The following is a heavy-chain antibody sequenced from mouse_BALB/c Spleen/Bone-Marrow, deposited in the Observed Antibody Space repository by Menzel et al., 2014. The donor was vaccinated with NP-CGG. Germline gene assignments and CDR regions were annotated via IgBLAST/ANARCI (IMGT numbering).Heavy chain of an antibody. V-gene: IGHV4-1*02. CDR1: GFDFSGFW. D-gene: IGHD2-3*01. J-gene: IGHJ3*01. CDR2: INPDSSTI. CDR3: ARLGYYGGFAY. Sequence: EVKLVESGGGLVQPGRSLKLSCAASGFDFSGFWMGWVRQAPGKGLEWIGEINPDSSTINYTPSLKDRFIISRDNAKNTLYLQTSKVRSEDTALYYCARLGYYGGFAYWGQGTLVTVSA.